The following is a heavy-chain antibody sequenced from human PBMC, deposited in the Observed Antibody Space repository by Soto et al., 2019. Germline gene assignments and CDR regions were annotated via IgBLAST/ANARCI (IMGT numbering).Heavy chain of an antibody. CDR1: GFTFSSYG. D-gene: IGHD3-10*01. J-gene: IGHJ4*02. CDR3: AKGPSKITMVRGVSFDY. CDR2: ISYDGSNK. V-gene: IGHV3-30*18. Sequence: QVQLVESGGGVVQPGRSLRLSCAASGFTFSSYGMHWVRQAPGKGLEWVAVISYDGSNKYYADSVKGRFTISRDNSKNTLYLQMNSLRAEDTAVYYCAKGPSKITMVRGVSFDYWGQGTLVTVSS.